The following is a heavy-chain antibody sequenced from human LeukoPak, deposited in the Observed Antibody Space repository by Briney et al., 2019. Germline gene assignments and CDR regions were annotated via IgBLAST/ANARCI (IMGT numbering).Heavy chain of an antibody. CDR3: ARVGSSTSYYYYYGMDV. Sequence: SETLSLTCTVSGGSISSYYWSWIRQPPGHGLEWIGYIYYSGSTNYNPSLKSRVTISVDTSKNQFSLKLSSVTAADTAVYYCARVGSSTSYYYYYGMDVWGQGTTVTVSS. CDR1: GGSISSYY. J-gene: IGHJ6*02. D-gene: IGHD2-2*01. CDR2: IYYSGST. V-gene: IGHV4-59*01.